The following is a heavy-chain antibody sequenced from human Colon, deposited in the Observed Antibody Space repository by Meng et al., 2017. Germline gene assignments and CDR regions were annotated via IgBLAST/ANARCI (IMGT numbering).Heavy chain of an antibody. Sequence: GGSLRPSCAASGFTFNHFGMHWVRQAPGKGLEWLAVVSYDGSSQYYGDSVKGRFTISRDNSKNTVSLQMNSLTSEDTAVYYCARDGGSGWNFAHWGQGTLVTVSS. J-gene: IGHJ5*02. CDR2: VSYDGSSQ. V-gene: IGHV3-30*01. CDR3: ARDGGSGWNFAH. CDR1: GFTFNHFG. D-gene: IGHD6-25*01.